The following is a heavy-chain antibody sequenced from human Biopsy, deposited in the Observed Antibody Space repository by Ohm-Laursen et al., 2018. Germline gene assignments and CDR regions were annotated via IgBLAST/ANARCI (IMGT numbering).Heavy chain of an antibody. J-gene: IGHJ4*02. CDR1: GVSINTGGYY. CDR2: IHYSGNT. Sequence: TLSLTCAVSGVSINTGGYYWTWIRQHPGTGLEWIGYIHYSGNTLYNPSLKSRLTISVDTSRNQFSLKLTSVTAADTALYYCTRGGGGKIYGLWGQGTLATVSS. V-gene: IGHV4-31*11. D-gene: IGHD3-16*01. CDR3: TRGGGGKIYGL.